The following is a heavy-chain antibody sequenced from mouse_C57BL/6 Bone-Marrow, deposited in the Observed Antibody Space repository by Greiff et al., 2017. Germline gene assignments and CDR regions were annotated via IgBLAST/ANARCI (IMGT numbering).Heavy chain of an antibody. CDR3: ARSPYYYVSSYGAMDY. CDR1: GYTFTSYT. V-gene: IGHV1-4*01. J-gene: IGHJ4*01. CDR2: INPSSGYT. D-gene: IGHD1-1*01. Sequence: VQLQQSGAELARPGASVKMSCKASGYTFTSYTMHWVKQRPGPGLEWIGYINPSSGYTKYNQKFKDKATLTADKSSRAADMPRSSLTSEGSAVYYFARSPYYYVSSYGAMDYWGQGTSVTVSS.